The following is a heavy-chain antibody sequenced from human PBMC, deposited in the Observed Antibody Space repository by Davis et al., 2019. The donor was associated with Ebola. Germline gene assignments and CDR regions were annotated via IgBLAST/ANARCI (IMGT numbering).Heavy chain of an antibody. J-gene: IGHJ4*02. CDR3: ARVVSYSITWQNRRGVFDY. Sequence: GSLRLSCAVYGESFSGYYWSWLRQPPGKGLEWIGEINHSGSTNYNPSLKSRVTISVEKSKNQFSLQLTSVTAADTAVYYCARVVSYSITWQNRRGVFDYWGQGALVTVSS. CDR2: INHSGST. CDR1: GESFSGYY. V-gene: IGHV4-34*01. D-gene: IGHD6-13*01.